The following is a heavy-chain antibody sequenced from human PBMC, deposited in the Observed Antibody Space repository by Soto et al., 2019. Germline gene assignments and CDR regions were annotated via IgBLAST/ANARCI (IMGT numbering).Heavy chain of an antibody. CDR3: AREVGWLLHITFWEDYYYMDV. CDR1: GDSVSSNSAA. V-gene: IGHV6-1*01. CDR2: TYYRSKWYN. D-gene: IGHD3-3*01. Sequence: SQTLSLTCAISGDSVSSNSAAWNWIRQSPSRGLEWLGRTYYRSKWYNDYAVSVKSRITINPDTSKNQFSLQLNSVTPEDTAVYYCAREVGWLLHITFWEDYYYMDVWGKGTTVTVSS. J-gene: IGHJ6*03.